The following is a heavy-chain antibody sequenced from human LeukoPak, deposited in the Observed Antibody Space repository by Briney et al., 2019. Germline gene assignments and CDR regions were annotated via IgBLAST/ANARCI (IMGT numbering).Heavy chain of an antibody. CDR1: GFTFSRYS. CDR2: ISSSSSTI. Sequence: GGSLRLSCAASGFTFSRYSMNWVRQAPGKGLEWVSYISSSSSTIYYADSVKGRFTISRDNAKNSLYLQMNSLRAEDTAVYYCIRSAFHAGSGNYYDYWGQGTLVTVSS. CDR3: IRSAFHAGSGNYYDY. V-gene: IGHV3-48*01. D-gene: IGHD3-22*01. J-gene: IGHJ4*02.